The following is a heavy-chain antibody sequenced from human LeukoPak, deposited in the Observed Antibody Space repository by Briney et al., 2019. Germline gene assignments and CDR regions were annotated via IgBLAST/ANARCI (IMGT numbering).Heavy chain of an antibody. CDR3: ARQIAVVEPTDPNWFDS. V-gene: IGHV4-39*07. CDR1: GDSISSGSYY. D-gene: IGHD2-21*01. CDR2: MLYSGRT. Sequence: SETLSLTCNVSGDSISSGSYYWGWIRQPPGKGLEWIGSMLYSGRTYYTPSLKSRVTMSLDTSKNQFSLRLTSVTAADTAVYYCARQIAVVEPTDPNWFDSWGQGTLVTVSS. J-gene: IGHJ5*01.